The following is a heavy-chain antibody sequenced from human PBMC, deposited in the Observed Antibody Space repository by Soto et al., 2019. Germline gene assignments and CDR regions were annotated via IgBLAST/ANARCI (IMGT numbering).Heavy chain of an antibody. CDR3: ARDLTWSSTIFGVAVGSYYYGMDV. CDR1: GFTFSTYA. CDR2: VSFDGSSK. V-gene: IGHV3-30-3*01. J-gene: IGHJ6*02. Sequence: QVQLVESGGGVVQPGRSLRLSCAASGFTFSTYAMHWVRQPPGKGLGWVAVVSFDGSSKYYADSVRGRFTISRDNSKNTLYLQMNSLRAEDTAVYYCARDLTWSSTIFGVAVGSYYYGMDVWGQGTTVTVSS. D-gene: IGHD3-3*01.